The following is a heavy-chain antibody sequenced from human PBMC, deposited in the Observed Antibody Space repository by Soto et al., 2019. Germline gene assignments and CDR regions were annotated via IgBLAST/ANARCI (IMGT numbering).Heavy chain of an antibody. Sequence: QVQLVQSGAEVKKPGSSVKVSCKASGGTFSSYAISWVRQAPGQGLEWMGGIIPIFGTANYAQKFQGRVTITADDSTSTAYMELSSLRSEDTAVYYCARLSGSYYPYYFDYWGQGTLVTVSS. J-gene: IGHJ4*02. CDR1: GGTFSSYA. V-gene: IGHV1-69*01. D-gene: IGHD1-26*01. CDR3: ARLSGSYYPYYFDY. CDR2: IIPIFGTA.